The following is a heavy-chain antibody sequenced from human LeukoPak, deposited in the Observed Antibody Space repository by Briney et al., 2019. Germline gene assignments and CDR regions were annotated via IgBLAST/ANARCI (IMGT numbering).Heavy chain of an antibody. CDR1: GFTFSDYY. V-gene: IGHV3-11*01. CDR3: ARCSGGSCYDWFDP. D-gene: IGHD2-15*01. CDR2: ISSSGSTI. J-gene: IGHJ5*02. Sequence: GGSLRLSCAASGFTFSDYYMSWIRQAPGKGLEWVSYISSSGSTIYYEYSVKVPFTISTDNAKNSLYLQMNSLRAEDTAVYYCARCSGGSCYDWFDPWGQGTLVTVSS.